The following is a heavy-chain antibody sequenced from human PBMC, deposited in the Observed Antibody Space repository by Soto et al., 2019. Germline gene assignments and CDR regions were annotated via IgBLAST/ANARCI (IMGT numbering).Heavy chain of an antibody. CDR3: ARDSVVGAEAGTFYYSGTDV. CDR2: INPNSGGT. CDR1: RYTYAGYS. Sequence: SAKPTSEECRYTYAGYSLRSLRQKQEQGLEWMGWINPNSGGTNYAQKFQGWVTMTRDTSISTAYMELSRLRSDDTAVYYCARDSVVGAEAGTFYYSGTDVWGQGTTVTVSS. V-gene: IGHV1-2*04. J-gene: IGHJ6*02. D-gene: IGHD6-13*01.